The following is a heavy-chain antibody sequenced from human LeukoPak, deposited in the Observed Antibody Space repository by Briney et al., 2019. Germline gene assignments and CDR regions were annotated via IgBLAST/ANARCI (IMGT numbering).Heavy chain of an antibody. J-gene: IGHJ3*02. CDR2: INPNSGGT. CDR3: ASGFARISSGYYHDAFDI. V-gene: IGHV1-2*02. D-gene: IGHD3-22*01. CDR1: GYSFTGHY. Sequence: GASVKVSCKASGYSFTGHYMHWVRQAPGQGLEWMGWINPNSGGTNYAQKFQGRVTMTRDTSISTAYMELSRLRSDDTAVYYCASGFARISSGYYHDAFDIWGQGTMVTVSS.